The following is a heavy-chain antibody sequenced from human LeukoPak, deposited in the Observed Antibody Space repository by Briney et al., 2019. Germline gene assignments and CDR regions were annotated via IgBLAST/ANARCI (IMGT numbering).Heavy chain of an antibody. CDR3: ATSGYNYAPFDY. V-gene: IGHV4-4*07. CDR2: IHTSGSI. CDR1: GGSIGIYY. Sequence: SETLSLTCTVSGGSIGIYYWNWIRQPAGKGLEWIGRIHTSGSIIYNPSLKSRVIMSLDTSNNQFSLYLSSVTAADTAVYYCATSGYNYAPFDYWGQGTLVTVSS. D-gene: IGHD5-18*01. J-gene: IGHJ4*02.